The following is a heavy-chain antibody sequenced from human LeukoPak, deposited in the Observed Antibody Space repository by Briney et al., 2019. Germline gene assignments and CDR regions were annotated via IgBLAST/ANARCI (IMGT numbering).Heavy chain of an antibody. D-gene: IGHD1-1*01. CDR3: ARHPRVRYDWFDP. CDR2: INHSGST. V-gene: IGHV4-34*01. Sequence: SETLSLTCAVYGGSFSGYYWSWIRQPPGKGLEWIGEINHSGSTNYNPSLKSRVTISVDTSKNQFSLKLSSVTAADTAVYYCARHPRVRYDWFDPWGQGTLVTVSS. CDR1: GGSFSGYY. J-gene: IGHJ5*02.